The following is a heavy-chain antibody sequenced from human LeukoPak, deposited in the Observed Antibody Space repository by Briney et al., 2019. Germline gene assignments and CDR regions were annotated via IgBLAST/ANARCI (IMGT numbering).Heavy chain of an antibody. D-gene: IGHD3-10*01. CDR2: INHSGST. CDR1: GYSISSGYY. V-gene: IGHV4-38-2*02. J-gene: IGHJ5*02. Sequence: SETLSLXCTVSGYSISSGYYWSWIRQPPGKGLEWIGEINHSGSTYYNPSLKSRVTISVDTSKNQFSLKLSSVTAADTAVYYCARPPRGVSNWFDPWGQGTLVTVSS. CDR3: ARPPRGVSNWFDP.